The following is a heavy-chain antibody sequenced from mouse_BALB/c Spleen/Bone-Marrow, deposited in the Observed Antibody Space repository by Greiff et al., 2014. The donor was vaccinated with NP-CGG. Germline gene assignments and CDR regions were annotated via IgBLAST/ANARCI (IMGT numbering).Heavy chain of an antibody. CDR2: ISDGGNYT. CDR1: GFTFSDCY. Sequence: EVQRVESGGGLVKPGGSLKLSCAASGFTFSDCYMYWVRQTPEKRLEWVATISDGGNYTYYPDSVKGRFTISRDNAKNNLYLQMSSLKSEDTAMYFCTRGGFAYWGQGTLVTVSA. CDR3: TRGGFAY. J-gene: IGHJ3*01. V-gene: IGHV5-4*02.